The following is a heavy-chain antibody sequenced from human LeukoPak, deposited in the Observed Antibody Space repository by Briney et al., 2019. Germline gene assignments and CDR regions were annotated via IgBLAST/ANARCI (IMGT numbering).Heavy chain of an antibody. CDR3: ARFSIQYPYNWFDP. Sequence: SETLSLTCEIQGGSFSGYYWSWIRQSPGKGLEWIGEINHYGSTDYNPSLESRVTISVDTSKNQFSLRLDSMTAADTAVYYCARFSIQYPYNWFDPWGQGTLVTVSS. CDR1: GGSFSGYY. CDR2: INHYGST. J-gene: IGHJ5*02. D-gene: IGHD5-24*01. V-gene: IGHV4-34*01.